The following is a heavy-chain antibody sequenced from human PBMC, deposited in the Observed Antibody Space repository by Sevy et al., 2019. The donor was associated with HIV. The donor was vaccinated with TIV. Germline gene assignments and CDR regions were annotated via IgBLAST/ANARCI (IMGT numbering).Heavy chain of an antibody. CDR2: IRSKAYGGTT. J-gene: IGHJ4*02. CDR3: TGEPLGYCSSTSCFLRNY. V-gene: IGHV3-49*03. D-gene: IGHD2-2*01. Sequence: GESLKISCTASGFTFGDYAMSWFRQAPGKGLEWVGFIRSKAYGGTTEYAASVKGRFTISRDDSKSIAYLQMNSLKTEDTAVYYCTGEPLGYCSSTSCFLRNYWGQGTLVTVSS. CDR1: GFTFGDYA.